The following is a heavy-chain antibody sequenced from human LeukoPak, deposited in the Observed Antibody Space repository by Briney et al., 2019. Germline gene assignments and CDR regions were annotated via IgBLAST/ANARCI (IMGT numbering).Heavy chain of an antibody. Sequence: GGSLRLSCAASGFTFSSYAMSWVRQAPGKGLEWVSGISGSGDNTYYADSVKGRFTISRDNSKNTLYLQMNSLRAEDTAVYYCAKMGGLRYFDWLLDYWGQGTLVTVSS. CDR2: ISGSGDNT. CDR3: AKMGGLRYFDWLLDY. V-gene: IGHV3-23*01. CDR1: GFTFSSYA. J-gene: IGHJ4*02. D-gene: IGHD3-9*01.